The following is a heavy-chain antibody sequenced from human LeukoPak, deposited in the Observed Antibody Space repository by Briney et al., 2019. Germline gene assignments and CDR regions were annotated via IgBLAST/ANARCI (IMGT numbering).Heavy chain of an antibody. J-gene: IGHJ6*03. D-gene: IGHD6-19*01. CDR3: ARDRAVAGRSPAYYYYYMDV. V-gene: IGHV3-7*01. Sequence: GGSLRLSCAASGFTFRSYWMSWVRQAPGKGLEWVANINQGGSVKYYVDSVKGRFTISRDDAKNSLYVQMNSLRDEDTAVYYCARDRAVAGRSPAYYYYYMDVWGKGTTVTVSS. CDR2: INQGGSVK. CDR1: GFTFRSYW.